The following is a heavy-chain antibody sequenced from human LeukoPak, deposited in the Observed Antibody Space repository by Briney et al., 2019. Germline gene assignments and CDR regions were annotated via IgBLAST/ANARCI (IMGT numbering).Heavy chain of an antibody. CDR1: GFTFSSYG. CDR2: IIGGGGST. D-gene: IGHD2-2*01. V-gene: IGHV3-23*01. CDR3: AHGAMYQLDY. J-gene: IGHJ4*02. Sequence: PGGSLGLSCAASGFTFSSYGMSWVRQAPGKGLEWVSGIIGGGGSTYYADSVKGRFTISGDNSRNTLFLQMNSLRAEDTAVYYCAHGAMYQLDYWGQGTLVTVSS.